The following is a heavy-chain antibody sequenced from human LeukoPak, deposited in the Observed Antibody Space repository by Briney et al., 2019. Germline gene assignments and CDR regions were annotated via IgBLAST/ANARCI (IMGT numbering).Heavy chain of an antibody. D-gene: IGHD6-6*01. V-gene: IGHV3-7*01. Sequence: GGSLRLSCAASGFTFRDYGIHWVRQAPGKGLEWVASIKQAGSQKYYVASVKGRFTISRDNAKNSLYLQMNSLRAEDTAVYYCARDQLVRGMDVWGKGTTVTVSS. CDR2: IKQAGSQK. CDR1: GFTFRDYG. J-gene: IGHJ6*03. CDR3: ARDQLVRGMDV.